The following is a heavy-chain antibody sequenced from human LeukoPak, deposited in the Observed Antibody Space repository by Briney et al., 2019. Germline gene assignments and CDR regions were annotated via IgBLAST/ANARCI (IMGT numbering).Heavy chain of an antibody. CDR3: ARRKVRGVPQYYYYYMDV. CDR2: INHSGST. D-gene: IGHD3-10*01. CDR1: GGSISGYY. V-gene: IGHV4-34*01. J-gene: IGHJ6*03. Sequence: SETLSLTCAVYGGSISGYYWSWIRQPPGKGLEWIGEINHSGSTNYNPSLKSRVTISVDTSKNQFSLKLSSVTAADTAVYYCARRKVRGVPQYYYYYMDVWGKGTTVTISS.